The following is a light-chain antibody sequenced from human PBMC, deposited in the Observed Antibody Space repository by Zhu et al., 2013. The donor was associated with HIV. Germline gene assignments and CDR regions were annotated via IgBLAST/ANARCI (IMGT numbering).Light chain of an antibody. CDR1: QSVSSN. CDR2: GAS. CDR3: QQYNYWPIT. V-gene: IGKV3-15*01. J-gene: IGKJ5*01. Sequence: EIVLTQSPATLSVSPGERATLSCRASQSVSSNLAWYQQKPGQAPRLLIYGASTRATGMLGRFSGSGSGTEFTLTISSLQSEDFGVYYCQQYNYWPITFGQGTRLEI.